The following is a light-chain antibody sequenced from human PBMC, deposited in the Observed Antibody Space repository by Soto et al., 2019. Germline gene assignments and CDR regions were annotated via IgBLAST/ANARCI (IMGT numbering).Light chain of an antibody. V-gene: IGKV1-39*01. CDR1: QSISRW. CDR2: AAS. CDR3: QQSYTFRS. Sequence: DIRVHQSRSTLSASVGDRLPITCRASQSISRWLAWYQQKPGKAPNLLIYAASSLQSGVPSRFSGSGSGTDFTLTISSLQPEDFATYYRQQSYTFRSVGQGNKVDI. J-gene: IGKJ1*01.